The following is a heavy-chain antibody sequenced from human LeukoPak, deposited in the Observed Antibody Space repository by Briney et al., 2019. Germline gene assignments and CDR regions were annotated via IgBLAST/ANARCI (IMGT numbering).Heavy chain of an antibody. Sequence: SETLSLTCTVSGGSISGYYWSWIQQPPGKGLECIGYIFYSGSTNYNPSFKSRVSISLDTSKSQFSLKLSSVTAADTAVYYCARPRAAAGTHYFDYWGQGTLVTVSS. CDR1: GGSISGYY. CDR2: IFYSGST. V-gene: IGHV4-59*08. J-gene: IGHJ4*02. D-gene: IGHD6-13*01. CDR3: ARPRAAAGTHYFDY.